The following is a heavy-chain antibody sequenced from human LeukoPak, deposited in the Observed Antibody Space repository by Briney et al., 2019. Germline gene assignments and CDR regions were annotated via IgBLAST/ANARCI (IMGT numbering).Heavy chain of an antibody. CDR3: ARHYDSTAYSLDY. V-gene: IGHV3-7*01. CDR1: GFTFISYW. CDR2: IKQDGSQK. J-gene: IGHJ4*02. D-gene: IGHD3-22*01. Sequence: GGSLRRSCAASGFTFISYWRTWFRQPPGKGLGWVANIKQDGSQKFYLDSVKGRFTISRDNAKESLFLQMNSLRAEDTAVYYCARHYDSTAYSLDYWGQGTLVTVSS.